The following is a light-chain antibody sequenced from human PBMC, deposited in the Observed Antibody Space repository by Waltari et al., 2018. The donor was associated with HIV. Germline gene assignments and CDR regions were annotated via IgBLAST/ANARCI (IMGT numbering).Light chain of an antibody. V-gene: IGLV2-14*01. CDR3: SSYTDSRPLYV. Sequence: QSALTQPASVSGSPGQSTTISCTGPNSDVGVYKSVSWYQQHPDKAPKLMIYEVNNRPSGVSSRFSGSKSGNTASLTISGLQAADEADYYCSSYTDSRPLYVFGTGTKVTVL. CDR1: NSDVGVYKS. CDR2: EVN. J-gene: IGLJ1*01.